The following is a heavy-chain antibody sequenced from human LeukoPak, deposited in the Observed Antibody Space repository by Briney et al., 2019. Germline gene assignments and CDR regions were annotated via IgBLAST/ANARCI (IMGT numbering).Heavy chain of an antibody. Sequence: PGGSLRLSCAASGFSVSYYYMSWVRQAPGKGLEWVSSVTSGSTSIYYADSVKGRFTISRDNAKNSLYLQMNSLRAEDTAVYYCASGSKRVVINYWGQGTLVTVSS. CDR2: VTSGSTSI. D-gene: IGHD3-3*01. J-gene: IGHJ4*02. V-gene: IGHV3-21*01. CDR1: GFSVSYYY. CDR3: ASGSKRVVINY.